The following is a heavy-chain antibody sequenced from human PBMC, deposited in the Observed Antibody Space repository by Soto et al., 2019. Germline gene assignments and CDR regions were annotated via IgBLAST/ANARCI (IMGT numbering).Heavy chain of an antibody. Sequence: GGSLRLSCSASGFTFSSYAMHWVRQAPGKGLEYVSAISSNGGSTYYADSVKGRFTISRDNSKNTLYLQMSSLRAEDTAVYYCVKPRLFGVSLYNNWFDPCGQGTLVTVSS. CDR1: GFTFSSYA. CDR2: ISSNGGST. V-gene: IGHV3-64D*08. CDR3: VKPRLFGVSLYNNWFDP. J-gene: IGHJ5*02. D-gene: IGHD3-3*01.